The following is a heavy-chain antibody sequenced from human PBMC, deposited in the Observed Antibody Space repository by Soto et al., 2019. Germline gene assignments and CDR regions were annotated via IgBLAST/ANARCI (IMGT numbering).Heavy chain of an antibody. J-gene: IGHJ4*02. Sequence: QVQLVQSGAEVKKPGASVKVSCKVSGYTLTELSMHWVRQAPGKGLEWMGGFDPEDGETIYAQKFQGRVTMTEDTSTATAYMELSSLRSEDTAVYYCATPELRYFDWLPLFDYWGQGTLVTVSS. CDR1: GYTLTELS. V-gene: IGHV1-24*01. D-gene: IGHD3-9*01. CDR2: FDPEDGET. CDR3: ATPELRYFDWLPLFDY.